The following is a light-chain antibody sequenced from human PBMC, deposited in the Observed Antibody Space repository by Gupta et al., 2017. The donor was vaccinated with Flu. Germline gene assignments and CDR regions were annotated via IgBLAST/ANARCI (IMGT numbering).Light chain of an antibody. J-gene: IGKJ1*01. V-gene: IGKV3-15*01. CDR3: QQYNIWPPWT. Sequence: ERATLSCRASRSVSSNLAWYQQKPGQAPRLLILGASTRAAGIPARFSGSGSETKFTLTISGLQSEDFAVYYCQQYNIWPPWTFGQGTKVEIK. CDR2: GAS. CDR1: RSVSSN.